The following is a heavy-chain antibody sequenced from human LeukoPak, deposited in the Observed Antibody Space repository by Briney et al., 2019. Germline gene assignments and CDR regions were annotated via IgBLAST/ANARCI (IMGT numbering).Heavy chain of an antibody. CDR1: GYTFTGYY. CDR3: ARDKGRYGSGCMFAY. D-gene: IGHD3-10*01. V-gene: IGHV1-2*02. Sequence: ASVKVSCKASGYTFTGYYMHWVRQAPGQGPEWMGWINPNSGGTNYAQYFQGRVTMTRDTSISTAYMELSRLSSDVTAVDYCARDKGRYGSGCMFAYWGQGPVVTVSS. CDR2: INPNSGGT. J-gene: IGHJ4*02.